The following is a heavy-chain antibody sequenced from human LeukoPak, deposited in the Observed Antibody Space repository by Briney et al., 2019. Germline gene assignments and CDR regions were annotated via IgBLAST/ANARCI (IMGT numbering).Heavy chain of an antibody. J-gene: IGHJ4*02. CDR1: GFTVSSIY. Sequence: PGGSLRLSCAVSGFTVSSIYMSWVRQAPGKGLEWVSSIYSDGNTYYADSVKGRFTISRDSSRNTLYLQMNSLRVEDTAVYYCARDLVETTNRKYFDYWGQGTLVTVSS. CDR3: ARDLVETTNRKYFDY. V-gene: IGHV3-53*01. CDR2: IYSDGNT. D-gene: IGHD1-26*01.